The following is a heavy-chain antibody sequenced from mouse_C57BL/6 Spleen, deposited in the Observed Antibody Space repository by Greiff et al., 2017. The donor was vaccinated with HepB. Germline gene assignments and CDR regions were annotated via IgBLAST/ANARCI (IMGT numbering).Heavy chain of an antibody. CDR3: ARRAGYYYFDY. J-gene: IGHJ2*01. CDR1: GFTFSSYG. V-gene: IGHV5-6*02. CDR2: ISSGGSYT. D-gene: IGHD2-3*01. Sequence: EVKLVESGGDLVKPGGSLKLSCAASGFTFSSYGMSWVRQTPDKRLEWVATISSGGSYTYYLDSVKGRFTISRDNAKNTLYLQMSSLKSEDTAMYYCARRAGYYYFDYWGQGTTLTVSS.